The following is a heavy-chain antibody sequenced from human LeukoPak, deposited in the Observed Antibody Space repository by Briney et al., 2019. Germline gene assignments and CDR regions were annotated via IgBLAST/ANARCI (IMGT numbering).Heavy chain of an antibody. J-gene: IGHJ6*02. D-gene: IGHD5-18*01. CDR3: ARAAQLWEWDYYYGMDV. CDR1: GFTFSSYA. V-gene: IGHV3-30*04. CDR2: ISYDGSNK. Sequence: GGSLRLSCAASGFTFSSYAMHWVRQAPGKGLEWVAVISYDGSNKYYADSVKGRFTISRDNSKNTLYLQTNSLRAEDTAVYYCARAAQLWEWDYYYGMDVWGQGTTVTVSS.